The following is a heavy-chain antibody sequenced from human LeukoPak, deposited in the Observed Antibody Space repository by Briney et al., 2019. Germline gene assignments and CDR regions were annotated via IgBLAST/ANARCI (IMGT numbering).Heavy chain of an antibody. J-gene: IGHJ2*01. Sequence: GGSLRLPCAVSGFTFSNYWMYWVRQAPGKRLVWVARINSDGSSTTYADSVEGRFTISRDNTKSMLHLQMHSLRVDDSAVYFSTRATTTADWYFDLWGRGTLVTVSS. CDR3: TRATTTADWYFDL. D-gene: IGHD1-1*01. CDR2: INSDGSST. CDR1: GFTFSNYW. V-gene: IGHV3-74*01.